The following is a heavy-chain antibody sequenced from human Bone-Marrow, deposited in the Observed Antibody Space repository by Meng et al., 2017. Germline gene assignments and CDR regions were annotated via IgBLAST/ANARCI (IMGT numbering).Heavy chain of an antibody. V-gene: IGHV1-18*01. CDR3: ARARAAYCGGDCYQIDAFDI. CDR1: GYTFTSYG. J-gene: IGHJ3*02. CDR2: ISAYTGHT. D-gene: IGHD2-21*02. Sequence: APVKVSCKASGYTFTSYGITWVRQAPGQGLEWMGWISAYTGHTNYAQMVQGRVIMTKDTSTSTVYMELRSLRSDDTAVYYCARARAAYCGGDCYQIDAFDIWGQGTVVTVSS.